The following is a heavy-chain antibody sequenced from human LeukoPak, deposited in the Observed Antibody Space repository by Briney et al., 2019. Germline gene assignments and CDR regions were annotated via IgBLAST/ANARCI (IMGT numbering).Heavy chain of an antibody. V-gene: IGHV3-30*18. CDR1: GLSVSSNF. D-gene: IGHD4-17*01. J-gene: IGHJ3*02. CDR2: ISYDGSNK. Sequence: GGSLRLSCAATGLSVSSNFMSWVRQAPGKGLEWVAVISYDGSNKYYADSVKGRFTISRDNSKNTLYLQMNSLRAEDTAVYYCAKPQDYGDYAAFDIWGQGTMVTVSS. CDR3: AKPQDYGDYAAFDI.